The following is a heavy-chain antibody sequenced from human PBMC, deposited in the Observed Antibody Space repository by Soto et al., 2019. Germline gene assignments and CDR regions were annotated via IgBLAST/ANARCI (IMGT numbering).Heavy chain of an antibody. CDR3: ARDLPGGVVTASNWFDP. D-gene: IGHD2-21*02. J-gene: IGHJ5*02. Sequence: QVQLQESGPGLVKPSETLSLTCTVSGGSISSYYWSWIRQPAGKGLEWIGRIYTSGSTNYNPSLKSLVTMSVDTSKNQFSLKLSSVTAADTAVYYCARDLPGGVVTASNWFDPWGQGTLVTVSS. CDR2: IYTSGST. V-gene: IGHV4-4*07. CDR1: GGSISSYY.